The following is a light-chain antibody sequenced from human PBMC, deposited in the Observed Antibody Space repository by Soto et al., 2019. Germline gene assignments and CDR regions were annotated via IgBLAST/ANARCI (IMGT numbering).Light chain of an antibody. CDR2: WAS. V-gene: IGKV4-1*01. CDR1: QNVLYRSSNKSY. Sequence: DIVMTQSPDFLAVSLGERPTITCKSSQNVLYRSSNKSYLVWYQQRPGQPPRLLLYWASTRESGVPDRFVGSGSETDFTLTISSLQAGDEAIYHCQQYYNTPYTFCQGTTLEIK. CDR3: QQYYNTPYT. J-gene: IGKJ2*01.